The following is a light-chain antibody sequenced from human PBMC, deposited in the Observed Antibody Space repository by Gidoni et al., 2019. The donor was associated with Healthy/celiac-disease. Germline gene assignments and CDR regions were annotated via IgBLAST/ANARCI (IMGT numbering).Light chain of an antibody. Sequence: IQLTQSPSFLSASVGDRVTITFRASQGISSYLAWYQQKPGKAPKLLIYAASTLQSGVPSRFSGSGSGSEFTLTISSLQPEDFATYYCQQLNSYPITFGQGTRLEIK. CDR2: AAS. CDR1: QGISSY. V-gene: IGKV1-9*01. CDR3: QQLNSYPIT. J-gene: IGKJ5*01.